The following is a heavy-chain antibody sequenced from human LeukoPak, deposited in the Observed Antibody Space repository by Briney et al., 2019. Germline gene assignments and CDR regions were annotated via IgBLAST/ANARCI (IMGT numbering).Heavy chain of an antibody. J-gene: IGHJ4*02. CDR3: ARGCSSTSCRAAAETAFDY. D-gene: IGHD2-2*01. Sequence: GGSLRLSCAASGFTFSDYNMNWVRQAPGKGLEWVSSISSSSSYIYYADSVKGRFTISRDNAKNSLYLQMNSLRAEDTAVYYCARGCSSTSCRAAAETAFDYWGQGTLVTVSS. CDR2: ISSSSSYI. V-gene: IGHV3-21*01. CDR1: GFTFSDYN.